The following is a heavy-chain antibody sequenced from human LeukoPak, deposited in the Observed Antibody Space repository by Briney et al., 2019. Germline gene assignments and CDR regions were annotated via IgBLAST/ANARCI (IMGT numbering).Heavy chain of an antibody. V-gene: IGHV4-34*01. J-gene: IGHJ5*02. CDR2: INHSGST. CDR3: ARQLEDYTYYDFWSGYTNWFDP. D-gene: IGHD3-3*01. Sequence: SETLSLTCAVYGGSFSGYYWSWIRQPPGKGLEWIGEINHSGSTNYNPSLKSRVTISVDTSKNQFSLELSSVTAADTAVYYCARQLEDYTYYDFWSGYTNWFDPWGQGTLVTVSS. CDR1: GGSFSGYY.